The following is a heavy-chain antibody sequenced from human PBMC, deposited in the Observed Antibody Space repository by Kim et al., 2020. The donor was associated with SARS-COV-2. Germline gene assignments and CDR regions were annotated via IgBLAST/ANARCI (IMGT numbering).Heavy chain of an antibody. D-gene: IGHD2-2*01. CDR2: ISGSGGST. J-gene: IGHJ6*02. Sequence: GGSLRLSCAASGFTFSSYAMSWVRQAPGKGLEWVSAISGSGGSTYYADSVKGRFTISRDNSKNTLYLQMNSLRAEDTAVYYCAKVVVPAATYYYYGMDVWGQGTTVTVSS. V-gene: IGHV3-23*01. CDR1: GFTFSSYA. CDR3: AKVVVPAATYYYYGMDV.